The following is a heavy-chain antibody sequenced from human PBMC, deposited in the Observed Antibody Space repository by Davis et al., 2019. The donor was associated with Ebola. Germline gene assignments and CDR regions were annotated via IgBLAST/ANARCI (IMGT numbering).Heavy chain of an antibody. CDR1: GFTFSSYS. CDR2: ISSSSSYI. CDR3: ARVLVVVAATFDYYYYGMDV. V-gene: IGHV3-21*01. Sequence: GESLKISCAASGFTFSSYSMNWVRQAPGKGLEWVSSISSSSSYIYYADSVKGRFTISRDNAKNSLYLQMNSLRAEDTAVYYCARVLVVVAATFDYYYYGMDVWGQGTTVTVSS. J-gene: IGHJ6*02. D-gene: IGHD2-15*01.